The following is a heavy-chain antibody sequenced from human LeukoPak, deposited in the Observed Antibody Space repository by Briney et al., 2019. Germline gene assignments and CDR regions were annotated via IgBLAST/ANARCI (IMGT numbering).Heavy chain of an antibody. CDR2: ISGSGGRT. CDR1: GFTFSSYG. J-gene: IGHJ4*02. D-gene: IGHD3-16*01. CDR3: AKAEDSMITFGGVDY. V-gene: IGHV3-23*01. Sequence: GGSLRLSCAASGFTFSSYGMSWVRQAPGKGLEWVSGISGSGGRTYFADSVKGRFTISRDNSKNTLYLQMNSLRAEDTAVYYCAKAEDSMITFGGVDYWGQGTLVTVSS.